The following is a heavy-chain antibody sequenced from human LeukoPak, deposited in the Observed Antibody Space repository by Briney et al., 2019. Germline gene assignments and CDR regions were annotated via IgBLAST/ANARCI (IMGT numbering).Heavy chain of an antibody. Sequence: AGGSLTLPCAASGLTQKSLTMNWVRRARGKGLEGVSCISSGGRTIYYADSVKGRFNISRDTAKNSLFLQMNSLRDEDTAVYYCARSKPSLPFDFWGQGTLVTVSS. V-gene: IGHV3-48*02. D-gene: IGHD1-14*01. CDR2: ISSGGRTI. CDR3: ARSKPSLPFDF. J-gene: IGHJ4*02. CDR1: GLTQKSLT.